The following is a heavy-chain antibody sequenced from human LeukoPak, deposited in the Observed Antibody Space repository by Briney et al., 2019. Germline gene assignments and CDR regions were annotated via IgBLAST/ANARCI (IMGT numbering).Heavy chain of an antibody. V-gene: IGHV4-34*01. CDR2: INHSGST. CDR1: GGSFSGYY. J-gene: IGHJ5*02. CDR3: ARRSRRGPGSLNWFDP. D-gene: IGHD1-14*01. Sequence: SETLSLTCAVYGGSFSGYYWSWIRQPPGKGLEWIGEINHSGSTNYNPSLKSRVTISVDTSRNQFSLNLKFVTAADTAVYYCARRSRRGPGSLNWFDPWGQGTLVTVSS.